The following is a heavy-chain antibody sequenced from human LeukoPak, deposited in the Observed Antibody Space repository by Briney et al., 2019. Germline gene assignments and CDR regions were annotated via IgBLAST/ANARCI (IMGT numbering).Heavy chain of an antibody. D-gene: IGHD6-19*01. CDR3: ATSGWYLLPGVY. CDR2: FYDSGGT. J-gene: IGHJ4*02. Sequence: SETLSLTCSVSGFSISSGYYWGWIRQPPGKGLEWIGSFYDSGGTYYNPSLKSRVTISVDTSKNHFSLKLSSVTAADTAVYYCATSGWYLLPGVYWGQGTLVTVSS. CDR1: GFSISSGYY. V-gene: IGHV4-38-2*02.